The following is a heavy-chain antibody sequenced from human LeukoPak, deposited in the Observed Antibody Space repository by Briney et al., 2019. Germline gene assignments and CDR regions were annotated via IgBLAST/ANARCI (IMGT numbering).Heavy chain of an antibody. V-gene: IGHV7-4-1*02. CDR1: GYSFNSQG. CDR2: INTDSGNP. Sequence: ASVKVSCKASGYSFNSQGMNWVRQAPGQGLEWMGWINTDSGNPTYAQGFTGRFVFSLVSSVSTAYLQISNLMPEDTAKYYCAREILRFDIWGQGTMVIVSS. CDR3: AREILRFDI. J-gene: IGHJ3*02.